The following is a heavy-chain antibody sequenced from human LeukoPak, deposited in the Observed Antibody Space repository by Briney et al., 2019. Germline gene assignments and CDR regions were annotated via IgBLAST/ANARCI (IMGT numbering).Heavy chain of an antibody. CDR3: ASEDGPYYFDY. Sequence: PSETLSLTCAVSGGSIRDYQWSWIRQPPGEGLEWIGHINTNGRTDYNPSLKSRVTMSVDTSKNQFSLKLSSVTAADTAVYYCASEDGPYYFDYWGQGTLVTVSS. CDR2: INTNGRT. J-gene: IGHJ4*02. CDR1: GGSIRDYQ. D-gene: IGHD5-24*01. V-gene: IGHV4-4*09.